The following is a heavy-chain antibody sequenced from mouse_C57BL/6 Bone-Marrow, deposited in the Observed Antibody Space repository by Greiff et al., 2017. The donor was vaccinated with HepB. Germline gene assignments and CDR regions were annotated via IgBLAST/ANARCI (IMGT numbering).Heavy chain of an antibody. CDR1: YFAFMASA. CDR2: FTIYSDAT. D-gene: IGHD1-1*01. V-gene: IGHV1-49*01. Sequence: LVESGAELVRPGSSVKLSCKASYFAFMASAMHWVKQRPGHGLEWIGSFTIYSDATEYSENFKGKATLTAYTSSSTAYMELSSLTSEDAAVYYSARYGSSVYYAMDYWGQGTSVTVSS. J-gene: IGHJ4*01. CDR3: ARYGSSVYYAMDY.